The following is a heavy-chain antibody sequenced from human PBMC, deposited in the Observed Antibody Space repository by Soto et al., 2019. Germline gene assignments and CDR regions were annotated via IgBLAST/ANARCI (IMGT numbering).Heavy chain of an antibody. D-gene: IGHD6-19*01. J-gene: IGHJ4*02. Sequence: PGGSLRLSCAASGFTFSKYAMSWVRQVPGEGLWWFSGISSGGGDTKYVDSVNGCFAISRDNSKNTLFLQMTSLRGEDTAIYFCAKDRMPVSGTVFDSWGQGILVTVSS. CDR2: ISSGGGDT. CDR1: GFTFSKYA. V-gene: IGHV3-23*01. CDR3: AKDRMPVSGTVFDS.